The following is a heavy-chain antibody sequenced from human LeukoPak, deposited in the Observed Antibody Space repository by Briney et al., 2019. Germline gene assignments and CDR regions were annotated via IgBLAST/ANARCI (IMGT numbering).Heavy chain of an antibody. CDR2: ISSSGSTI. Sequence: PGGSLRLSCAASGFTVSSNYMSWVRQAPGKGLEWVSYISSSGSTIYYADSVKGRLTISRDNAENSLYLQMNSLRAEDTAVYYCAELGITMIGGVWGKGTTVTISS. J-gene: IGHJ6*04. D-gene: IGHD3-10*02. CDR1: GFTVSSNY. V-gene: IGHV3-11*04. CDR3: AELGITMIGGV.